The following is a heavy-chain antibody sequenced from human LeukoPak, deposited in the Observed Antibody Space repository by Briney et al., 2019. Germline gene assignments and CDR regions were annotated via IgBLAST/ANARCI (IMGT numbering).Heavy chain of an antibody. Sequence: GGSLRLSCAASGFTFSSYSMNWVRQAPGEGLEWVSSISSSSSYIYYADSVKGRFTISRDNAKNSLYLQMNSLRAEDTAVYYCARDDRSRVVPAEFDYWGQGTLVTVSS. D-gene: IGHD2-2*01. CDR1: GFTFSSYS. V-gene: IGHV3-21*01. CDR3: ARDDRSRVVPAEFDY. J-gene: IGHJ4*02. CDR2: ISSSSSYI.